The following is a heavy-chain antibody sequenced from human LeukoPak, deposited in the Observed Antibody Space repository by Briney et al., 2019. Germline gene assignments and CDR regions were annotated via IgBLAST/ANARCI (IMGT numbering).Heavy chain of an antibody. CDR3: STTYYYDSSEGY. CDR1: GFTFDTYA. J-gene: IGHJ4*02. Sequence: GGSLRLSCAASGFTFDTYAMTWVRQAPGEGLAWVSVIAAGGGGIQYVDSVKGRFIISRDNSKKTLYLQMSNLRAEDTAVYYCSTTYYYDSSEGYWGQGTLVTVSS. CDR2: IAAGGGGI. D-gene: IGHD3-22*01. V-gene: IGHV3-23*01.